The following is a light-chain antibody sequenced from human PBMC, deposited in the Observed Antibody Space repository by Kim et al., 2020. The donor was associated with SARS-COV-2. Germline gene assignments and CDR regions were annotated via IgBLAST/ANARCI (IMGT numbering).Light chain of an antibody. J-gene: IGLJ3*02. Sequence: VLTQSPSASASLGASVKLTCTLSSGHSTYAIAWHQLQPEKGPRYLMKLNSDGSHNKGDGIPDRFSGSSSGAERYLTISSLQSEDEADYYCQTWGTGLWVFGGVTQLTVL. CDR2: LNSDGSH. CDR1: SGHSTYA. CDR3: QTWGTGLWV. V-gene: IGLV4-69*01.